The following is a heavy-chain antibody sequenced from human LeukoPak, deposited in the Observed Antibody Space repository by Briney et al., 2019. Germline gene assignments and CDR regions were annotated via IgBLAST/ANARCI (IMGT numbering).Heavy chain of an antibody. D-gene: IGHD3-3*01. J-gene: IGHJ4*02. CDR1: GGSISSSSYY. CDR2: IYYSGST. Sequence: PSETLSLTCTVSGGSISSSSYYWGWIRQPPGKGLEWIGSIYYSGSTNYNPSLKSRVTISVDTSKNQSSLKLSSVTAADTAVYYCARVLPADNYDFWSGYPYYFDYWGQGTLVTVSS. CDR3: ARVLPADNYDFWSGYPYYFDY. V-gene: IGHV4-39*07.